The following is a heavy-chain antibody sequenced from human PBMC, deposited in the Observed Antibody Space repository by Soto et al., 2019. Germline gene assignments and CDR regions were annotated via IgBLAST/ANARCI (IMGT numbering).Heavy chain of an antibody. CDR2: ISAYNGNT. V-gene: IGHV1-18*01. CDR3: ARDAFSGYTPHYFDY. J-gene: IGHJ4*02. D-gene: IGHD3-22*01. CDR1: GYTFTSYG. Sequence: GASVKVSCKASGYTFTSYGISWVRQAPGQGLEWMGWISAYNGNTNYAQKLQGRVTMTTDTSTSTAYMELRRLRSDDTAVYYCARDAFSGYTPHYFDYWGQGTLVTVSS.